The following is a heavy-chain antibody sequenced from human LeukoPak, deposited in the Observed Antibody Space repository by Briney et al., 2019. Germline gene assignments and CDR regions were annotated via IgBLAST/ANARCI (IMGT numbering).Heavy chain of an antibody. CDR2: ISGYNGNT. CDR3: ARVFDFGDNGDDAFDT. V-gene: IGHV1-18*01. J-gene: IGHJ3*02. D-gene: IGHD4-17*01. CDR1: GYRFNAYG. Sequence: GASVKVSCKTSGYRFNAYGISWVRQAPGQGLEWMGWISGYNGNTNYGEKVQSRLTMTLDTSTTTAYMELSGLRSDDTAVYYCARVFDFGDNGDDAFDTWGQGTLVTVSS.